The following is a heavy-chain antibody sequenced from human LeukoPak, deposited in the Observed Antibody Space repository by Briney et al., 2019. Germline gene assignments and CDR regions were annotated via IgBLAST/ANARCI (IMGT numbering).Heavy chain of an antibody. D-gene: IGHD1-26*01. CDR3: ARRDGSYYIDY. V-gene: IGHV4-39*01. CDR1: GGSISSSSYY. J-gene: IGHJ4*02. CDR2: IYYSGST. Sequence: SETLSLTCTVSGGSISSSSYYWGWIRQPPGKGLEWIGSIYYSGSTYYNPSLKSRVTISVDTSKNQFSLKLSSVTAADTAVYYCARRDGSYYIDYWGQGTLVTVSS.